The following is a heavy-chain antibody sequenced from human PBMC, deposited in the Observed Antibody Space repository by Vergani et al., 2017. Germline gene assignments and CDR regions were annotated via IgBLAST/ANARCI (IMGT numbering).Heavy chain of an antibody. Sequence: QVQLVQSGAEVKKPGASVKVSCKASGYTFTGYYMHWVRQAPGQGLEWMGWINPNSGGTNYAQKFQGRVTMTRDTSISTAYMELSRLRSDDTAVYYCASLGYCSSTSCYSGYYYYMDVWGKGTTVTVSS. J-gene: IGHJ6*03. CDR2: INPNSGGT. D-gene: IGHD2-2*01. CDR3: ASLGYCSSTSCYSGYYYYMDV. CDR1: GYTFTGYY. V-gene: IGHV1-2*02.